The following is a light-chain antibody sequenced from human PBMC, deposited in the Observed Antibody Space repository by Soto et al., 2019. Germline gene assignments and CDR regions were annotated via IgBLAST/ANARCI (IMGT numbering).Light chain of an antibody. CDR3: SSYTVIVARDGRV. J-gene: IGLJ3*02. CDR2: NVS. Sequence: QSALTQPASVSGSPGQSITISCTGTSTDVGGHNYVSWYQHHPGKAPKLFVNNVSHRPPGISDRFSGSKSGNPASLTISGLQAEDEADYYCSSYTVIVARDGRVFGGGTKLTVL. V-gene: IGLV2-14*03. CDR1: STDVGGHNY.